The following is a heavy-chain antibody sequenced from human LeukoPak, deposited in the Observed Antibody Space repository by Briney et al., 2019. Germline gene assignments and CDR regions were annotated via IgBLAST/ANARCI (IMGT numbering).Heavy chain of an antibody. CDR3: AKHYYTSGYYGALDI. CDR1: GFTVSSNY. CDR2: IYSGGST. Sequence: PGGSLGLSCAASGFTVSSNYMSWVRQAPGKGLEWVSVIYSGGSTYYADSVKGRFTISRDNSKNTLYLQMNSLRAEDTAVYYCAKHYYTSGYYGALDIWGQGTTVTVSA. J-gene: IGHJ3*02. D-gene: IGHD3-22*01. V-gene: IGHV3-66*01.